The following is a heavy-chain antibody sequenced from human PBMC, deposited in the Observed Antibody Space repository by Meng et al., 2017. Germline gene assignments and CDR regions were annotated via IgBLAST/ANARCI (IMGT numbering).Heavy chain of an antibody. CDR1: GFTFSNGW. CDR3: SGHVDY. J-gene: IGHJ4*01. CDR2: MKSNVDGGTV. V-gene: IGHV3-15*01. Sequence: EVQLVESGGGFVKPGGYLRLSCAASGFTFSNGWMTWVRQAPGKGLEWIGRMKSNVDGGTVDYAAAVKGRFFISRDDSENTFYLQMNSLKTEDTAVYYCSGHVDYWGHGTLVTVSS.